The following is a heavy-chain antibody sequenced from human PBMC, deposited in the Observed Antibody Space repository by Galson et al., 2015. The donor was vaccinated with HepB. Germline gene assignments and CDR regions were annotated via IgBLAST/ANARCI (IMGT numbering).Heavy chain of an antibody. CDR2: INHSGST. Sequence: ETLSLTCAVYGGSFSGYYWSWIRQPPGKGLEWIGEINHSGSTNYNPSLKSRVTISVDTSKNQFSLKLSSVTAADTAVYYCARMGCHIWGATIPHRPFDYWGQGTLVTVSS. V-gene: IGHV4-34*01. D-gene: IGHD3-16*01. CDR1: GGSFSGYY. CDR3: ARMGCHIWGATIPHRPFDY. J-gene: IGHJ4*02.